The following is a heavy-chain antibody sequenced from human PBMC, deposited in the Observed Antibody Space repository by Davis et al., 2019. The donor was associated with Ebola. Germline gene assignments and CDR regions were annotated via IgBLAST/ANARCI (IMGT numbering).Heavy chain of an antibody. D-gene: IGHD1-7*01. CDR2: IIPILGIA. J-gene: IGHJ5*02. CDR3: AIAELGNWFDP. V-gene: IGHV1-69*04. Sequence: GGSLRLSCAASGFTFSISGMHWVRQAPGKGLEWMGRIIPILGIANYAQKLQGRVTMTTDTSTSTAYMELRSLRSDDTAVYYCAIAELGNWFDPWGQGTLVTVSS. CDR1: GFTFSISG.